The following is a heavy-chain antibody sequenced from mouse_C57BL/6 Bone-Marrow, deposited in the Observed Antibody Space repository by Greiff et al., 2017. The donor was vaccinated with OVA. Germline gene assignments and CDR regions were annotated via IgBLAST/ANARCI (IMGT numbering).Heavy chain of an antibody. CDR3: ARSQIYYDSDGDWYFDV. CDR1: GYTFTDYN. J-gene: IGHJ1*03. Sequence: SGPELVKPGASVKIPCKASGYTFTDYNMDWVKQSHGKSLEWIGDINPNNGGTIYNQKFKGKATLTVDTSSSTAYMELRRLTSQDTAVYYCARSQIYYDSDGDWYFDVWGTGTTVTVSS. D-gene: IGHD2-4*01. V-gene: IGHV1-18*01. CDR2: INPNNGGT.